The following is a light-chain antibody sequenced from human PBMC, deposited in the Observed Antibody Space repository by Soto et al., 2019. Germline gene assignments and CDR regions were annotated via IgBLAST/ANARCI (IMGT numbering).Light chain of an antibody. Sequence: IVMTQSPGTLSLSPGERATLSCRSSQSVSSSFLVWYQQKAGQAPRLLIYGASTRATGIPARFGGSGSGTEFTLTISSLQSEDFAVYYCQQYGSSPPITFGQGTRLEIK. CDR2: GAS. CDR1: QSVSSSF. CDR3: QQYGSSPPIT. J-gene: IGKJ5*01. V-gene: IGKV3-20*01.